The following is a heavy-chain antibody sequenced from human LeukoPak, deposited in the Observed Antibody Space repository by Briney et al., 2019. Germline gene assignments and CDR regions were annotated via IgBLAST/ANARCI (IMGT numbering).Heavy chain of an antibody. Sequence: GGSLRLSCAVSGFTFSAYGMHWVRQAPGKGLEWVAVISYDGSYQAYADSVKGRFTVSRDNPKNTLYLQVNSLRAEDTAVYYCARDGGIGWVDFDYWGQGTLVTVSS. CDR2: ISYDGSYQ. V-gene: IGHV3-30*04. D-gene: IGHD6-19*01. CDR3: ARDGGIGWVDFDY. CDR1: GFTFSAYG. J-gene: IGHJ4*02.